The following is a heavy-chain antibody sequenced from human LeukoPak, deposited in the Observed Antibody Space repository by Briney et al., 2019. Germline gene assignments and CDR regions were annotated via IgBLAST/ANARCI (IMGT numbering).Heavy chain of an antibody. D-gene: IGHD3-10*01. J-gene: IGHJ5*02. V-gene: IGHV3-66*02. Sequence: GGSLRLSCAASGVTVSNDYMAWVRQAPGRGLEWVSLIYGDGTTFYTDSVKGRFTISRDNFKNTLYLQMSSLRPEDTALYYCARDRAGAKSWVALEPWGQGTLVTVSS. CDR1: GVTVSNDY. CDR3: ARDRAGAKSWVALEP. CDR2: IYGDGTT.